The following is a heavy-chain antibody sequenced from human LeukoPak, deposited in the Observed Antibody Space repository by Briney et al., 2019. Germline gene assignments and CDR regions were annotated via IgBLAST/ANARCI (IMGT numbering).Heavy chain of an antibody. CDR3: ARGWATVTD. V-gene: IGHV3-23*01. CDR1: GFTFSSYA. Sequence: GGSLRLSCAASGFTFSSYAMSWVRQAPGKGLEWVSAISGHGSSAYYADSAKGRFTISRDNAKNSLFLQMNSLRDEDTAVYYCARGWATVTDWGQGTLVTVSS. CDR2: ISGHGSSA. J-gene: IGHJ4*02. D-gene: IGHD4-17*01.